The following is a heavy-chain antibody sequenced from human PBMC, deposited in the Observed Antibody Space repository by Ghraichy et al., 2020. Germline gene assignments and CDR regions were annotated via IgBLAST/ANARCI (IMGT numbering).Heavy chain of an antibody. CDR3: ARSPMVRGVIIANWFDP. CDR2: ISANNGNT. Sequence: ASVKVSCKASGYTFTSYDINWVRQAPGQGLEWMGCISANNGNTNYAQNLQGRVTMTADTSTSTAYMELRSLRSDDTAVYYCARSPMVRGVIIANWFDPWGQGTLVTVSS. D-gene: IGHD3-10*01. J-gene: IGHJ5*02. V-gene: IGHV1-18*04. CDR1: GYTFTSYD.